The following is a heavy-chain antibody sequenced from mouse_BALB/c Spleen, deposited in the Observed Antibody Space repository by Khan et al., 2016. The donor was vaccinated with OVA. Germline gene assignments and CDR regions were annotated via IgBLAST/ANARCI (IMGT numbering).Heavy chain of an antibody. CDR2: IWSGGNT. J-gene: IGHJ3*01. D-gene: IGHD2-14*01. CDR3: ARNSYMYDFTY. V-gene: IGHV2-2*01. Sequence: QVQLKESGPGLVQPSQCLSITCTVSGFSLTTYGVHWVRQSPGKGLEWLGLIWSGGNTDYNAAFISRLTITKDNSKSQVFFKMNSLQADDTAMYYCARNSYMYDFTYWGQGTLVTVSA. CDR1: GFSLTTYG.